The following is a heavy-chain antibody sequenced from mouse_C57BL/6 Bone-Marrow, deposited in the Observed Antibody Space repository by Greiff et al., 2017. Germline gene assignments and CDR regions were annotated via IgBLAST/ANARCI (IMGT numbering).Heavy chain of an antibody. J-gene: IGHJ2*01. CDR3: ARRAGLDY. D-gene: IGHD3-3*01. CDR2: IYPGDGDT. Sequence: QVQLQQSGAELVKPGASVKISCKASGYAFSSSWMNWVKQRPGKGLEWIGRIYPGDGDTNYNGKFKGKATLTADKSSSTAYMQLSSLTSEDSAVYFCARRAGLDYWGQGTTLTVSS. CDR1: GYAFSSSW. V-gene: IGHV1-82*01.